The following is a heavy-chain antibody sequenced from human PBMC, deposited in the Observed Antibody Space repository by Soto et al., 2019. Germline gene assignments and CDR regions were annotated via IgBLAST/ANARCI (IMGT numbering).Heavy chain of an antibody. D-gene: IGHD3-3*01. J-gene: IGHJ6*02. V-gene: IGHV1-69*06. CDR2: IIPFFGTS. CDR1: GGTFSSYT. Sequence: QVQLVQSGAEVRKPGSSVKVSCKASGGTFSSYTVYWVRQAPGQGLEWMGGIIPFFGTSNYAQNFQDRITLTADKSTGTAYMELSSLRFEDTAIYYCARKLRLYYGMDVWSQGTTVTVSS. CDR3: ARKLRLYYGMDV.